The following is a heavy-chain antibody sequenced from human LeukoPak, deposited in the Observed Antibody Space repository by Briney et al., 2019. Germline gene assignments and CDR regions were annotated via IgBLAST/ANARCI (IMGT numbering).Heavy chain of an antibody. J-gene: IGHJ6*02. CDR3: ARDLAGDSYHYGMDV. CDR2: IIPIFGTA. D-gene: IGHD4-17*01. Sequence: SVKVSCKASGGTFSSYAISWVRQAPGQGLEWMGGIIPIFGTANYAQKFQGRVTITADESTSTAYMELSSLRSEDTAVYYCARDLAGDSYHYGMDVWGQGTTVTVSS. CDR1: GGTFSSYA. V-gene: IGHV1-69*13.